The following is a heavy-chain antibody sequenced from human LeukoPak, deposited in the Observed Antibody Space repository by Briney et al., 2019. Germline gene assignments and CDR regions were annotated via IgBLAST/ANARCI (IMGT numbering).Heavy chain of an antibody. D-gene: IGHD3-10*01. Sequence: GGSLRLSCAASGFTFSSHWMHWVRQGPGKGLVWVSRINSDGSSTGYEDSVKGRFTISRDNAKNTLFLQMNSLRAEDTAVYYCARDTGGSGTVFDPWGQGTLVTVSS. CDR1: GFTFSSHW. V-gene: IGHV3-74*01. CDR3: ARDTGGSGTVFDP. J-gene: IGHJ5*02. CDR2: INSDGSST.